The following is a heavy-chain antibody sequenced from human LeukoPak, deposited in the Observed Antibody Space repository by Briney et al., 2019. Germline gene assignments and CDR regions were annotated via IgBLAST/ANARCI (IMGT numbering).Heavy chain of an antibody. CDR2: IIPILGIA. V-gene: IGHV1-69*04. D-gene: IGHD1-26*01. J-gene: IGHJ4*02. Sequence: ASVKVSCKASEYTFTSYDINWVRQAPGQGLEWMGRIIPILGIANYAQKFQGRVTITADKSTSTAYMELSSLRSEDTAVYYCARDLLSYYFDYWGQGTLVTVSS. CDR1: EYTFTSYD. CDR3: ARDLLSYYFDY.